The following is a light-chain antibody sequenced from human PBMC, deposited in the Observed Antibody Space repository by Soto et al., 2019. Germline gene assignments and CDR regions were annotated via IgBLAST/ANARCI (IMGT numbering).Light chain of an antibody. Sequence: DIVMTQSPDSLAVSLGERATINCKSSQSVLLSSNNKNYLAWYQQKPGQPPKLLISWASIRESGVPDRFSGDGSGTDFTLSISRLQAEDVAVYYCQYYLQIPVTFGGGSRVEI. CDR1: QSVLLSSNNKNY. CDR2: WAS. J-gene: IGKJ4*01. V-gene: IGKV4-1*01. CDR3: QYYLQIPVT.